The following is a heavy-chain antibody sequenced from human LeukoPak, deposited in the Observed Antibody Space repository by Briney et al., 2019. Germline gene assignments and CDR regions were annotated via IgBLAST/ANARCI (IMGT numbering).Heavy chain of an antibody. Sequence: GGSLRLSCAASGFTFSSYGMHWVRQAPGKGLECVSYISSSGSTIYYADSVKGRFTISRDNAKNSLYLQMNSLRAEDTAVYYCAREVVIRYYYYYMDVWGKGTTVTVSS. V-gene: IGHV3-48*04. CDR3: AREVVIRYYYYYMDV. CDR1: GFTFSSYG. CDR2: ISSSGSTI. J-gene: IGHJ6*03. D-gene: IGHD3-22*01.